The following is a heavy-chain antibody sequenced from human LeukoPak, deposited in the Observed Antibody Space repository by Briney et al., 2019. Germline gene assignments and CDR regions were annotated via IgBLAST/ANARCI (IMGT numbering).Heavy chain of an antibody. CDR1: GGSISSYY. Sequence: SETLSLICTVSGGSISSYYWSWIRQPPGKGLEWIGYIYYSGSTNYNPSLKSRVTISVDTSKNQFSLNLSSVTAADTAVYCARAPAFIAAAGSNWFDPWGQGTLVSVSS. V-gene: IGHV4-59*12. CDR3: ARAPAFIAAAGSNWFDP. D-gene: IGHD6-13*01. J-gene: IGHJ5*02. CDR2: IYYSGST.